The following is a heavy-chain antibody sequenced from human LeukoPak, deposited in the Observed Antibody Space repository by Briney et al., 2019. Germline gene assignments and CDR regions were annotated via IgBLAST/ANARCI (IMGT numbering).Heavy chain of an antibody. CDR2: IRYDGSNK. CDR3: ARDPYYYDSSGYLDY. J-gene: IGHJ4*02. CDR1: GFTFSDYG. V-gene: IGHV3-30*02. Sequence: GGSLRLSCAASGFTFSDYGMHWIRQAPGKGLEWVSFIRYDGSNKFYRDSVKGRFTISRDNSKNTVFLQMNNLRAEDTAVYYCARDPYYYDSSGYLDYWGQGTLVTVSS. D-gene: IGHD3-22*01.